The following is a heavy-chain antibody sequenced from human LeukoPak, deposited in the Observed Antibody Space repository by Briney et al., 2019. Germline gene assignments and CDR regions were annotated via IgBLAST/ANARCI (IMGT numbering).Heavy chain of an antibody. CDR3: AKGAHYFGSGSFRRGHYFDS. CDR2: IRYDGSNK. J-gene: IGHJ4*02. CDR1: GFTFSTYG. V-gene: IGHV3-30*02. D-gene: IGHD3-10*01. Sequence: GGSLRLSCAASGFTFSTYGMHWVRQAPGRGLEWVAIIRYDGSNKYYADSVKGRFTISRDNSKNTLYLQMNSLRAEDTAVYYCAKGAHYFGSGSFRRGHYFDSWGQGTLVTVSS.